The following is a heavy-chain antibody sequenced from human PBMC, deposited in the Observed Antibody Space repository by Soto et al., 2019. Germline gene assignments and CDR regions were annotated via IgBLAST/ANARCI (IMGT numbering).Heavy chain of an antibody. Sequence: PGDSLNLWCQCPGYSFTSYGSSWVRQMPGKGLEWMGRIDPSDSYTNYSPSFQGHVTISADKSISTAYLQWSSLKASDTAMYYCATRFSHDYGDPNMNYYYYGMDVWGQGTTVTGSS. D-gene: IGHD4-17*01. CDR2: IDPSDSYT. CDR1: GYSFTSYG. CDR3: ATRFSHDYGDPNMNYYYYGMDV. V-gene: IGHV5-10-1*01. J-gene: IGHJ6*02.